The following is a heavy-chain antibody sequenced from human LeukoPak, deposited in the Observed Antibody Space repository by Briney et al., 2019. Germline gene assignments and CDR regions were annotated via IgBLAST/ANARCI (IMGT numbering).Heavy chain of an antibody. J-gene: IGHJ3*02. D-gene: IGHD6-19*01. CDR1: GYTFTGYY. Sequence: ASVKVSCKASGYTFTGYYMHWVRQAPGQGLEWMGWINPNNGGTNYAQKFQGRVTMTRDTSISTAYMELSRLRSDDTAVYYCAREGGAIAVAGTVDAFDIWGQGTMVTVSS. CDR2: INPNNGGT. V-gene: IGHV1-2*02. CDR3: AREGGAIAVAGTVDAFDI.